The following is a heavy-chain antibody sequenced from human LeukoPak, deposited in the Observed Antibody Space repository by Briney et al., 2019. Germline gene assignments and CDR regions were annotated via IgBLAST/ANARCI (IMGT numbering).Heavy chain of an antibody. CDR3: ARRGTAGSGSYYFDH. V-gene: IGHV4-39*01. CDR1: GGSVTSSTFS. Sequence: TSETLSLTCTVSGGSVTSSTFSWAWIRQPPGKGLEWLGNIYTSGNTYYNPSLKSRVTISVDTSKNQCSLKLSSVTAADTAVYYCARRGTAGSGSYYFDHWGQGTLVTVSS. D-gene: IGHD6-19*01. CDR2: IYTSGNT. J-gene: IGHJ4*02.